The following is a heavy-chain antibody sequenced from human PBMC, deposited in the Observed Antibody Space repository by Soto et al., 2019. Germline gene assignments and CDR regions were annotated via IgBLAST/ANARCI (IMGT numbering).Heavy chain of an antibody. Sequence: EVQLLESGGGLVQPGGSLRLSCAASGFSFGSYSMTWVRQAPGKGLEWVSVIGGDAVTTYYADSVKGRFTVSRDNFKNTVHLQMNSLRAEDTAVYYCAKALYSSTYARGLDVRGQGTTVTVSS. CDR1: GFSFGSYS. D-gene: IGHD6-19*01. V-gene: IGHV3-23*01. CDR3: AKALYSSTYARGLDV. CDR2: IGGDAVTT. J-gene: IGHJ6*02.